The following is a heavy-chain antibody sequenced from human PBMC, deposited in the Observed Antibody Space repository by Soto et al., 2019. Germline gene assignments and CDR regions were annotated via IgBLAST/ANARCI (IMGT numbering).Heavy chain of an antibody. Sequence: QVQLVQSGAEVKKPGASVKVSCKASGYTFTSYDINWVRQATGQGLEWMGWMNPNSGNTGYAQKVQGRVTRTRSTSRSTAYMELSSLRSEDTAVYYCARDSGGSLLSFVSWGQGTQVTVSS. J-gene: IGHJ4*02. CDR3: ARDSGGSLLSFVS. CDR2: MNPNSGNT. D-gene: IGHD2-15*01. CDR1: GYTFTSYD. V-gene: IGHV1-8*01.